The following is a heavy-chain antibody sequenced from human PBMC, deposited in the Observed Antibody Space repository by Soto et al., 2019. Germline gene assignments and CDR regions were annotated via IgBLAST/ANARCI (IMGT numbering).Heavy chain of an antibody. CDR1: GFTFNSSA. CDR2: IVVGSGNT. J-gene: IGHJ4*02. CDR3: AADKGHSYGDGNY. V-gene: IGHV1-58*01. Sequence: GASVKVSCKASGFTFNSSAVQWVRQARGQRLEWIGWIVVGSGNTDYAQKFQERVTITRDMSTSTAYMGLSSLRSEDTAVYYCAADKGHSYGDGNYWGQGTLVTVSS. D-gene: IGHD5-18*01.